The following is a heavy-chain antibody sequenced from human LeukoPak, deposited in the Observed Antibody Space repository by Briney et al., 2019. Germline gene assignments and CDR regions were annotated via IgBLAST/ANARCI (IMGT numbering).Heavy chain of an antibody. CDR3: TTDLGYCSSTSCYVIDY. V-gene: IGHV3-15*07. Sequence: GGSLRLSCAASGFTFSNAWMNWVRQAPGKGLEWVGRIKSKTDGGTTDYAAPVKGRFTISRDDSKNTLYLQMNSLKTKDTAVYYCTTDLGYCSSTSCYVIDYWGQGTLVTVSS. CDR1: GFTFSNAW. D-gene: IGHD2-2*01. J-gene: IGHJ4*02. CDR2: IKSKTDGGTT.